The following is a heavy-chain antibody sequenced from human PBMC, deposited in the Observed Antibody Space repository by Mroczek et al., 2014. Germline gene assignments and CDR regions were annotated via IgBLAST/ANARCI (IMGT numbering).Heavy chain of an antibody. V-gene: IGHV4-34*01. CDR3: AREVXSSSATPDFDY. CDR2: INHSGST. CDR1: GGSFSGYY. D-gene: IGHD6-6*01. Sequence: QVQLQESGAGLLKPSETLSLTCAVYGGSFSGYYWSWIRQPPGKGLEWIGEINHSGSTNYNPSLKSRVTISVDTSKNQFSLKLSSVTAADTAVYYCAREVXSSSATPDFDYWGQGTLVTVSS. J-gene: IGHJ4*02.